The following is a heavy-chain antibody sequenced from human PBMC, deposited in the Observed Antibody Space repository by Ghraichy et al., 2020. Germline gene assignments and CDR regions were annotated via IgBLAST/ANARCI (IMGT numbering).Heavy chain of an antibody. V-gene: IGHV4-34*01. D-gene: IGHD2-15*01. CDR3: ARQDDDCSGGSCYQAYNWFDP. CDR1: GGSFSGYY. Sequence: SETLSLTCAVYGGSFSGYYWSWIRQPPGKGLEWIGEINHSGSTNYNPSLKSRVTISVDTSKNQFSLKLSSVTAADTAVYYCARQDDDCSGGSCYQAYNWFDPWGQGTLVTVSS. J-gene: IGHJ5*02. CDR2: INHSGST.